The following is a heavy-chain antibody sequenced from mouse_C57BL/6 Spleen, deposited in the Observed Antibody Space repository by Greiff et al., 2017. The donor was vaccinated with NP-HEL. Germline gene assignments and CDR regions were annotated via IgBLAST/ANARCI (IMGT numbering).Heavy chain of an antibody. CDR3: ATKQGDDFDD. V-gene: IGHV1-81*01. CDR2: IFPRSGNT. CDR1: GYTFTSYC. J-gene: IGHJ2*01. Sequence: LQESGAELVRPGASVKLSCKASGYTFTSYCISWVKQRTGQGLEWIGEIFPRSGNTYYNEKFKGKATLTADKSYSKAYMELRSLTSEDSAVYYCATKQGDDFDDWGQGTTLTVSS.